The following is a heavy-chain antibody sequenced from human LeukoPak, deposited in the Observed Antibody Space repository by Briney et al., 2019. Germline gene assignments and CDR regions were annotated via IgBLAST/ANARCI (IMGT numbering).Heavy chain of an antibody. J-gene: IGHJ4*02. CDR3: ARSRWSWFGEVDY. CDR1: GGSISSSSYY. D-gene: IGHD3-10*01. V-gene: IGHV4-39*02. CDR2: IYYSGST. Sequence: NPSETLSLTCTVSGGSISSSSYYWGWIRQPPGKGLEWIVSIYYSGSTYYNPSLKSRVTISVETSKNPFSLQLSSVTAADTAVYYCARSRWSWFGEVDYWGQGTLVTVSS.